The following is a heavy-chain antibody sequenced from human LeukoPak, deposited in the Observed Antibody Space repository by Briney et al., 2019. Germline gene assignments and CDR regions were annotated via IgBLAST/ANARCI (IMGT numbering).Heavy chain of an antibody. V-gene: IGHV3-7*04. CDR2: IKQDGSEK. CDR1: GFTLSRYW. J-gene: IGHJ4*02. CDR3: ARTSTRDGYRYFDY. Sequence: GGSLRLSCAGSGFTLSRYWMAWVREAPGKGLEWVANIKQDGSEKYYVDSVKGRLTISRDNAKNSLYLQMNSLRAEDTAVYYCARTSTRDGYRYFDYWGQGTLVTVSS. D-gene: IGHD5-24*01.